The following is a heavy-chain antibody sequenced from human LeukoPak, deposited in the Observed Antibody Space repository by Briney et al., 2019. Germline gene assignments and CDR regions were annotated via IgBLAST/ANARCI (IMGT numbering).Heavy chain of an antibody. J-gene: IGHJ3*02. D-gene: IGHD1-1*01. Sequence: GGSLRLSCAGSGFTFSDFWMTWVRQTPGKGLEWVANIKEDGTEKNLADSVKGRFTISRDNSKNTLCLQMNSLRAEDTAEYYCAKSLFTSATGTGRAFHIWGQGTMVTVSS. CDR2: IKEDGTEK. V-gene: IGHV3-7*03. CDR1: GFTFSDFW. CDR3: AKSLFTSATGTGRAFHI.